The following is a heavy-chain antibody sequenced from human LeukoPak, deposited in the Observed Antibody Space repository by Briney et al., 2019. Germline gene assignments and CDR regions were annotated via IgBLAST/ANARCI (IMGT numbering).Heavy chain of an antibody. CDR3: AKDVTMIVVVLFDY. D-gene: IGHD3-22*01. V-gene: IGHV3-23*01. Sequence: PGGSLRLSRADSGFTLSIYAMSSVRPAPGKGLEWVSAFSGSGGSTYYADSVKGRFTISRDNSKNTLYMQMNSLRAEDTAVYYCAKDVTMIVVVLFDYWGQGTLVTVSS. CDR1: GFTLSIYA. CDR2: FSGSGGST. J-gene: IGHJ4*02.